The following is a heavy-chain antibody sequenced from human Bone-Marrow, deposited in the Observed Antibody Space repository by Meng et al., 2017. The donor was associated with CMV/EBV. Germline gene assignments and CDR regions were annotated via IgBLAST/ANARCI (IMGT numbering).Heavy chain of an antibody. D-gene: IGHD2-2*01. CDR1: GFTFSSYA. CDR2: LNGDGGST. CDR3: ARNKYLYYYYGMDV. V-gene: IGHV3-74*01. Sequence: GESLKISCAASGFTFSSYAMHWVRQAPGKGLVWVSRLNGDGGSTNYVHSVRGRFTISRDNAKNMLYLQMNSLRAEDTAVYYCARNKYLYYYYGMDVWGQGTTVTVSS. J-gene: IGHJ6*02.